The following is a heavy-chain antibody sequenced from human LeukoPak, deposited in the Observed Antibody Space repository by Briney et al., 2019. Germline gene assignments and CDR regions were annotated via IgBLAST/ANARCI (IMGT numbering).Heavy chain of an antibody. V-gene: IGHV1-8*01. J-gene: IGHJ6*02. CDR2: MNPNSGNT. Sequence: ASVKVSCKASGYTFTSYDINWVRQATGQGLEWMGWMNPNSGNTGYAQKFQGRVTMTRNTSISTAYMELSSLRSEDTAVYYCARVPIKAVVRGVVKYYYYGMDVWGQGTTVTVSS. D-gene: IGHD3-10*01. CDR1: GYTFTSYD. CDR3: ARVPIKAVVRGVVKYYYYGMDV.